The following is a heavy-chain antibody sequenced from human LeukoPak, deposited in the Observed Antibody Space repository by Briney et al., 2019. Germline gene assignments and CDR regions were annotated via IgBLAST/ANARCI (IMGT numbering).Heavy chain of an antibody. CDR1: GGSISSSNW. CDR2: IYHSGST. D-gene: IGHD2-2*01. CDR3: ASHIVVVPAAMWY. Sequence: SETLSLTCTVSGGSISSSNWWSWVRQPPGKGLEWIGEIYHSGSTNYNPSLKSRVTISVDKSKNQFSLKLSSVTAADTAVYYCASHIVVVPAAMWYWGQGTLVPV. V-gene: IGHV4-4*02. J-gene: IGHJ4*02.